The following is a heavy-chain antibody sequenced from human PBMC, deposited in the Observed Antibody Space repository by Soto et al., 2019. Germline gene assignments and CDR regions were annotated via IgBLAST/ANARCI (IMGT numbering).Heavy chain of an antibody. CDR3: AKGEELGDYYYYGMDV. CDR1: GFTFSSYA. J-gene: IGHJ6*02. D-gene: IGHD1-26*01. V-gene: IGHV3-23*01. CDR2: ISGSGGST. Sequence: EVQLLESGGGLVQPGGSLRLSCAASGFTFSSYAMSWVRQAPGKGLEWVSAISGSGGSTYYADSVKGRFTISRDNSKNTLYLQRNSLRAEDTAVYYCAKGEELGDYYYYGMDVWGQGTTVTVSS.